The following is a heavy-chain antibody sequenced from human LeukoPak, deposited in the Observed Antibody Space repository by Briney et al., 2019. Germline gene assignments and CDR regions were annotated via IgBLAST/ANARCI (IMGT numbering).Heavy chain of an antibody. J-gene: IGHJ4*02. D-gene: IGHD2-15*01. CDR2: IYSGGST. CDR3: ARARGRGRAHKYYFDY. V-gene: IGHV3-66*01. CDR1: GFTVSSNY. Sequence: PGGSLRLSCAASGFTVSSNYMSWVRQAPGKGLEWVSVIYSGGSTYYADSVKGRFTISRDNSKNTLYLQMNSLRAEDTAVYYCARARGRGRAHKYYFDYWGQGTLVTVSS.